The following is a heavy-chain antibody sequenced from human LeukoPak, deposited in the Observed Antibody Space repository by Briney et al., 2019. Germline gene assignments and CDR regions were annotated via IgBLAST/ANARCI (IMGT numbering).Heavy chain of an antibody. CDR3: AREIGFTVASDPSYYYYMDV. J-gene: IGHJ6*03. Sequence: GGSLRLSCAASGFTFSSYWMSWVRQAPGKGLEWVANIKQDGSEKYYVDSVKGRFTISRDNAKNSLYLQMNNLRAEDTAVYYCAREIGFTVASDPSYYYYMDVWGKGTTVTVSS. V-gene: IGHV3-7*03. D-gene: IGHD4-23*01. CDR2: IKQDGSEK. CDR1: GFTFSSYW.